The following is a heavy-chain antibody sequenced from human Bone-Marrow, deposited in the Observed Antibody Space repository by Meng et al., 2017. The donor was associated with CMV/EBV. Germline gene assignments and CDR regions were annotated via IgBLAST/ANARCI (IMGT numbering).Heavy chain of an antibody. D-gene: IGHD2-2*01. CDR1: GVSVRNGDYY. J-gene: IGHJ3*02. V-gene: IGHV4-61*08. CDR3: AKLDAPADAFVI. Sequence: SETLSLTCSVTGVSVRNGDYYWFWIRQSPGKGLEWIGYVHYSGRTNYNPSLMSRVTISLDTSRKQFSLKLTSVTAADTAVYYCAKLDAPADAFVIWGRGAMVTVSS. CDR2: VHYSGRT.